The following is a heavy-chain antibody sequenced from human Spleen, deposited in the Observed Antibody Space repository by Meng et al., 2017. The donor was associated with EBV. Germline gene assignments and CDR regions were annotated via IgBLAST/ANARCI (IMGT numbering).Heavy chain of an antibody. Sequence: QVQLQQWGAGLLKPSETLSLTGAGYGGSFSDYYWSWIRQPPGKGLEWIGEINHVGSTNYNPSLKSRVIMSVDTSKNQFSLRLSSVTAADAAVYYGARTLRERLFDWFWSQGTLVTVSS. CDR1: GGSFSDYY. V-gene: IGHV4-34*01. CDR3: ARTLRERLFDWF. CDR2: INHVGST. J-gene: IGHJ4*02. D-gene: IGHD3-9*01.